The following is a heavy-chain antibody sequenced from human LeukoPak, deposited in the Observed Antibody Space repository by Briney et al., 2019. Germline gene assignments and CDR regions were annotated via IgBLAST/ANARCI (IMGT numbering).Heavy chain of an antibody. Sequence: GSLRLSCAASGFTFSSYSMNWVRQPPGKGLEWIGEIYHSGSTSYNPSLKSRVTISVDKSKTQFSLKLSSVTAADTAIYYCARVQYGDYNYFDYWGQGTLVTVSS. J-gene: IGHJ4*02. CDR3: ARVQYGDYNYFDY. V-gene: IGHV4-4*02. D-gene: IGHD4-17*01. CDR1: GFTFSSYSM. CDR2: IYHSGST.